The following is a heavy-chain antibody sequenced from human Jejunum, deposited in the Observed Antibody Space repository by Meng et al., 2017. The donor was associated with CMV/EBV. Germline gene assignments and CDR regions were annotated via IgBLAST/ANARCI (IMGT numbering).Heavy chain of an antibody. Sequence: GFTFSSYNLNWVRQAPGKGLEWVSSISGNSNYIFYRDSVEGRFTISRDNAKNSLFLQMNSLRAEDSAVYYCARDMVWGDPNSFDAWGQGTLVTVSS. J-gene: IGHJ5*02. CDR1: GFTFSSYN. D-gene: IGHD3-10*01. CDR3: ARDMVWGDPNSFDA. CDR2: ISGNSNYI. V-gene: IGHV3-21*01.